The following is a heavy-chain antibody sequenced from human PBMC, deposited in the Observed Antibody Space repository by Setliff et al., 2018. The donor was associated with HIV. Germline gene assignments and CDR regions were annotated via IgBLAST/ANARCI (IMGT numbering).Heavy chain of an antibody. Sequence: GASVKVSCKASGYTFTSYYIHWVRQAPGQGLEWMGVIHPSGGSTSYAQSFQDRVTMTRDTSTSTVYMELSSLRSEDTAVYYCAREVVPAAMRYYYYMDVWGKGTTVTVSS. V-gene: IGHV1-46*01. CDR3: AREVVPAAMRYYYYMDV. J-gene: IGHJ6*03. D-gene: IGHD2-2*01. CDR1: GYTFTSYY. CDR2: IHPSGGST.